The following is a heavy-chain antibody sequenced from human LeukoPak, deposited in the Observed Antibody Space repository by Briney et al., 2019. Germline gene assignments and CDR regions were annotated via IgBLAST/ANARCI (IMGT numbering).Heavy chain of an antibody. J-gene: IGHJ6*02. V-gene: IGHV3-23*01. CDR2: IRGSGGSI. D-gene: IGHD2-15*01. Sequence: GGSLRLSCAASGFTFSSYAMSWVRQAPGKGLEWVSAIRGSGGSIYYADSVKGRFTISRDNSKNTLYLQMNSLRAEDTAVYYCAKEDCRGGSCYSGYFYYGMDVWGQGTTVTVSS. CDR3: AKEDCRGGSCYSGYFYYGMDV. CDR1: GFTFSSYA.